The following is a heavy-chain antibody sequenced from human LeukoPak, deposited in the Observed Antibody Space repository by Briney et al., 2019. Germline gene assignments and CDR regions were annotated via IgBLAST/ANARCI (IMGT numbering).Heavy chain of an antibody. CDR1: GFTFSSYA. CDR3: AKVFFAERLTTIFDC. CDR2: ISGSGGNT. Sequence: GGSLRLSCAASGFTFSSYAMSWVRQAPGKGLEWVSGISGSGGNTYYADSVKGRFTISRDNSKNALYLQLNSLRAEDTAVYYCAKVFFAERLTTIFDCWGQGTLVTVST. D-gene: IGHD3-3*01. V-gene: IGHV3-23*01. J-gene: IGHJ4*02.